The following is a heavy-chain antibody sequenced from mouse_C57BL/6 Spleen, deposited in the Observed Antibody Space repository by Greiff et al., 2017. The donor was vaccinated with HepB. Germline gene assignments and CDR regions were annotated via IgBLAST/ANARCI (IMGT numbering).Heavy chain of an antibody. CDR1: GYTFTSYW. Sequence: QVQLQQPGAGLVKPGASVKMSCKASGYTFTSYWITWVKQRPGQGLEWIGDIYPGSGSTNYNEKFKSKATLTVDTSSSTAYMQLSSLTSEDSAVYYCARAAITTVVAGYFDYWGQGTTLTVSS. J-gene: IGHJ2*01. V-gene: IGHV1-55*01. CDR3: ARAAITTVVAGYFDY. CDR2: IYPGSGST. D-gene: IGHD1-1*01.